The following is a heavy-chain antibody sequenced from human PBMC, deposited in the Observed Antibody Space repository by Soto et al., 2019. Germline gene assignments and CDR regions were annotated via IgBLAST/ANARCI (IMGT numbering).Heavy chain of an antibody. CDR2: IKQDGSEE. D-gene: IGHD3-22*01. Sequence: GGSLRLSCAASGFTFSSYWMRWVRQAPGEGLEWVANIKQDGSEEYYVDSVKGRFTISRDNAKNSLYLQMNSLRAEDTAVYYCGKVADSGYYTVDRWGQGTLVTVSS. V-gene: IGHV3-7*01. CDR1: GFTFSSYW. J-gene: IGHJ5*02. CDR3: GKVADSGYYTVDR.